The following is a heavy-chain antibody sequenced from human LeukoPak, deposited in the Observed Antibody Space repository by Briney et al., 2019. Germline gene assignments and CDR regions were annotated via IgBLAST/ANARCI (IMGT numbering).Heavy chain of an antibody. CDR3: ARTSRVYGDYVYYFDY. CDR2: INWNGGST. D-gene: IGHD4-17*01. Sequence: GGSLRLSCAASGFTFDDYGMSWVRQAPGKGLEWVSGINWNGGSTGYADSVKGRFTISRDNAKNSLYLQMNSLRAEDTALYYCARTSRVYGDYVYYFDYWGQGTLVTVSS. J-gene: IGHJ4*02. V-gene: IGHV3-20*04. CDR1: GFTFDDYG.